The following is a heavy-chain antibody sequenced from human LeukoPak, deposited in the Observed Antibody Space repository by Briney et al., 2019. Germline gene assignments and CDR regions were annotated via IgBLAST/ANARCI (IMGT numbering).Heavy chain of an antibody. J-gene: IGHJ4*02. CDR1: GFTFSSYG. Sequence: GGSLRLSCAASGFTFSSYGMHWVRQAPGKGLEWVAVISYDGSNKYYADSVKGRFTISRDNSKNTLYLQMNSLRAEDTAVYYCAKSPNGQWLGRTYFDYWGQGTLVTVSS. CDR3: AKSPNGQWLGRTYFDY. D-gene: IGHD6-19*01. V-gene: IGHV3-30*18. CDR2: ISYDGSNK.